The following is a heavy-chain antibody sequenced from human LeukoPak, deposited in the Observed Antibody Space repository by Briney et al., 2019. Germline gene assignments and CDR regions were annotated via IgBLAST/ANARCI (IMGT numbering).Heavy chain of an antibody. CDR2: IWYDGRSK. V-gene: IGHV3-33*06. CDR3: AKDRTAYYDSSGFYLNTIDY. D-gene: IGHD3-22*01. Sequence: PGRSLRLSCAASGFTFSSYGMHWVRQAPGKGLEWVAVIWYDGRSKYYVDSVRGRFTISRDNSKNTLYLQMISLRAEDTAVYYCAKDRTAYYDSSGFYLNTIDYWGEGTLVTVSS. CDR1: GFTFSSYG. J-gene: IGHJ4*02.